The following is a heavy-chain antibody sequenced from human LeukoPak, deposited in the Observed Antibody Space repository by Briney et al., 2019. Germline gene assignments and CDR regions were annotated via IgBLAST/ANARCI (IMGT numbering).Heavy chain of an antibody. D-gene: IGHD3-22*01. CDR1: GGSISSYY. V-gene: IGHV4-59*01. J-gene: IGHJ4*02. Sequence: SETLSLTCTVSGGSISSYYWSWIRQPPGKGLEWIGYIYYSGSTNYNPSLKSRVTISVDTSKNQFSLKLSSVTAADTAMYYCARTGGYYYDTRGDYWGQGTLVTVSS. CDR2: IYYSGST. CDR3: ARTGGYYYDTRGDY.